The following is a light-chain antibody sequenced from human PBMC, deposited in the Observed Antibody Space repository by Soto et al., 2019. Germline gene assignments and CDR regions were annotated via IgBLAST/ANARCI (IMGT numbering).Light chain of an antibody. CDR3: QQSYTTPRT. CDR2: AAS. CDR1: QTIIGY. Sequence: DIQMTQSPSSLSASIGDSVTITCRASQTIIGYLNWYQQKPGKAPRLLINAASNLQSGVPSRFRGSGSETDFTLTITSLQPEDFATYYCQQSYTTPRTFGPGTKV. J-gene: IGKJ1*01. V-gene: IGKV1-39*01.